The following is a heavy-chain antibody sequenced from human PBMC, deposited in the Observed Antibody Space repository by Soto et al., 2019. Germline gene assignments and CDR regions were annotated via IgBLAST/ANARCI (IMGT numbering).Heavy chain of an antibody. CDR2: IKPDGSEQ. Sequence: PGGSLRLSCAASEFTFDKYYMTWVRQATGKGPEWVANIKPDGSEQYYVDSVRGRFTISRENANNSLYLQMHSMRAEDTAVYFCARGNWNYYYGYDVWGQGATVTVSS. V-gene: IGHV3-7*01. CDR1: EFTFDKYY. CDR3: ARGNWNYYYGYDV. J-gene: IGHJ6*02. D-gene: IGHD1-20*01.